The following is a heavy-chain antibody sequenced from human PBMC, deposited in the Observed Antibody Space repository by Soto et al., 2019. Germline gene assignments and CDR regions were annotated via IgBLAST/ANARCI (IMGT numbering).Heavy chain of an antibody. CDR3: ATTTVTRVFYYYGMDV. V-gene: IGHV3-23*01. Sequence: GGSLRLSCVASGFTFSMYAMGWVRQAPGKGLGWVSSISDSGGSTYYADSVKGRVTISRDNSKNTLYLQMNSLRAEDTAVYYCATTTVTRVFYYYGMDVWGQGTTVTVSS. CDR1: GFTFSMYA. D-gene: IGHD4-17*01. CDR2: ISDSGGST. J-gene: IGHJ6*02.